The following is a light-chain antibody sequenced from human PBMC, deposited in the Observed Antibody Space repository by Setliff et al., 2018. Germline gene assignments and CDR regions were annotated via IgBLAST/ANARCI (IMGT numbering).Light chain of an antibody. CDR3: QQYKSYSWT. V-gene: IGKV1-5*03. Sequence: DIQMTQSPSTLSASVGVRVTITCRASQSISSWLAWYKQKPGKAPKLLIYKASSLESGVPSRFSGSGSGTEFTLTISSLQPDDFATYYCQQYKSYSWTFGQGTKVDIK. J-gene: IGKJ1*01. CDR1: QSISSW. CDR2: KAS.